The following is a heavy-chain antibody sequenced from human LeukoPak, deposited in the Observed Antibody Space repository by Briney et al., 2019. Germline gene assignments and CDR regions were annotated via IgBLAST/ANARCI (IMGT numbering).Heavy chain of an antibody. CDR2: INTNTGNP. CDR3: AREVVSLDY. V-gene: IGHV7-4-1*02. D-gene: IGHD6-6*01. J-gene: IGHJ4*02. CDR1: GYSFTTYG. Sequence: GASVKVSCKASGYSFTTYGMNWVPQAPGQGLEWMGWINTNTGNPTYAQGFTGRFVFSLDTSVSTAYLQISSLKAEDTAVYYCAREVVSLDYWGQGTLVTVSS.